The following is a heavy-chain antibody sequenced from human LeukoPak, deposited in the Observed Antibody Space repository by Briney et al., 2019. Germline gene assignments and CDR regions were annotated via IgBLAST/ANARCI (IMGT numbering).Heavy chain of an antibody. V-gene: IGHV4-59*01. CDR2: IYYSGST. CDR1: GGSISSYY. D-gene: IGHD3-3*01. J-gene: IGHJ3*02. CDR3: ARVSPLNYDFWSGEGGDAFDI. Sequence: KPSETLSLTCTVSGGSISSYYWSWIRQPPGKGLEWIGYIYYSGSTNYNPSLKSRVTISVDTSKNQFSLKLSSVTAADTAVYYCARVSPLNYDFWSGEGGDAFDIWGQGTMVTVSS.